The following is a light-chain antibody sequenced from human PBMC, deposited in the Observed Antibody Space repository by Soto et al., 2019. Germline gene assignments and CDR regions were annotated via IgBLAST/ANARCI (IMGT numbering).Light chain of an antibody. V-gene: IGKV1-5*03. CDR3: QQYNGYSPYT. CDR1: QSSSNW. CDR2: KAS. Sequence: DIQMTQSPSTLSASVGDRVTITCRASQSSSNWLAWYQQKPGKAPKLLIYKASSLESGVPSRFSGSGSGTEFTLTISNLQPDDFATYYCQQYNGYSPYTFGHVNKLEIK. J-gene: IGKJ2*01.